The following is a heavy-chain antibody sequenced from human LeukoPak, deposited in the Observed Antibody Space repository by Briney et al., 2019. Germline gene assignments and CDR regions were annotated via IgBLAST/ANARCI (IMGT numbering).Heavy chain of an antibody. CDR1: GYTFTSYG. J-gene: IGHJ6*02. V-gene: IGHV1-18*01. D-gene: IGHD3-10*01. Sequence: GASVKVSCKASGYTFTSYGISWVRQAPGQGLEWMGWISAYNGNTNYAQKLQGRVTMTTDTSTSTAYMELRSLRSEDTAVYYCARLEQGKTYYYGMDVWGQGTTVTVSS. CDR3: ARLEQGKTYYYGMDV. CDR2: ISAYNGNT.